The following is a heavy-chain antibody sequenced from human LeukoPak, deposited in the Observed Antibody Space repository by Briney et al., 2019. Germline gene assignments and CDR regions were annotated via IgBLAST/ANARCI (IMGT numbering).Heavy chain of an antibody. D-gene: IGHD6-13*01. CDR1: GFTFTSYA. J-gene: IGHJ2*01. CDR3: ARPYSSSWNGYFDL. Sequence: GGPLRLSCGSSGFTFTSYAMSWIRQAPGKGLEWVSAISGGGENTYYGDSVKGRFTISRNNAKNLLYMQMNSLRAEDTAVYYCARPYSSSWNGYFDLWGRGTLVTVSS. CDR2: ISGGGENT. V-gene: IGHV3-23*01.